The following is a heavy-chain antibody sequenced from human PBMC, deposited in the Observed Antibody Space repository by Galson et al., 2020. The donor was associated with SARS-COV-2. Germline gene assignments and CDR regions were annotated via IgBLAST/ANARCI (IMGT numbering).Heavy chain of an antibody. CDR2: ISPYNDNT. D-gene: IGHD3-16*02. V-gene: IGHV1-18*01. J-gene: IGHJ4*02. CDR1: GYNFISYT. CDR3: AKEANVWASHRYLDE. Sequence: ASVKVSCKASGYNFISYTITWARQAPGQGLEWMGWISPYNDNTDYAQKFQGRVTMTTDTSTTTAYMDLRTLRSDDTAIYYCAKEANVWASHRYLDEWGQGTLVTVSS.